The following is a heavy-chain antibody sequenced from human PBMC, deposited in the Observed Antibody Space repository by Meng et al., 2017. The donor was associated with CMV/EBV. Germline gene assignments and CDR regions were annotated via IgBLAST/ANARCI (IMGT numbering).Heavy chain of an antibody. V-gene: IGHV4-4*07. Sequence: QVQLQASGPGLVNPSGTLSLPGTVSGGSISSYYWSWIRQPAGKGLEWIGRIYTSGSTNYNPSLKRRVTMSVDTSKNQFSLKLSSVTAADTAVYYCARSMVVAGDWFDPWGQGTLVTVSS. CDR3: ARSMVVAGDWFDP. J-gene: IGHJ5*02. D-gene: IGHD2-15*01. CDR2: IYTSGST. CDR1: GGSISSYY.